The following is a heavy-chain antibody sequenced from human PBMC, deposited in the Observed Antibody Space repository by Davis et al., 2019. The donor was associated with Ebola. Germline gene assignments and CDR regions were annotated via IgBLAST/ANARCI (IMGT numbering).Heavy chain of an antibody. CDR1: GGSISSYY. V-gene: IGHV4-59*08. J-gene: IGHJ4*02. CDR2: IYYSGST. Sequence: GSLRLSCTVSGGSISSYYWSWIRQPPGKGLEWIGYIYYSGSTNYNPSLKSRVTISVDTSKNQFSLKLSSVTAADTAVYYCARRGYSYGYFDYWGQGTLVTVSS. D-gene: IGHD5-18*01. CDR3: ARRGYSYGYFDY.